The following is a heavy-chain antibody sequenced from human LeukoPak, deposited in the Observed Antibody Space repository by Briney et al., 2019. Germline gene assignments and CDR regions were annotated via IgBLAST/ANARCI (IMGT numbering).Heavy chain of an antibody. Sequence: VASVTVSFKASGYTFTSYGINWVRQAPGQGLECMGWISAYNGDTKYAQKFQGRVTMTTDTSTSTAYMELRSLRSDDTAVYYCARGLGVGASSGYGMDVWGQGATVTVSS. CDR3: ARGLGVGASSGYGMDV. D-gene: IGHD1-26*01. J-gene: IGHJ6*02. CDR1: GYTFTSYG. CDR2: ISAYNGDT. V-gene: IGHV1-18*01.